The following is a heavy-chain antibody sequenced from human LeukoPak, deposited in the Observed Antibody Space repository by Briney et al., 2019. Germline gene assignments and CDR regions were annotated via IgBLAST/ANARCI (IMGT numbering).Heavy chain of an antibody. CDR3: ARDCDDSSGCPADY. CDR1: GFIFSNYS. V-gene: IGHV3-21*01. Sequence: GGSLTLSCAASGFIFSNYSMNWVRQAPGKGLEWVSSISGTSDDIYYADSLKGRFTISRDNAKNSLYLQMNSLRAEDTAVYYCARDCDDSSGCPADYWGQGTLVTVSS. CDR2: ISGTSDDI. D-gene: IGHD3-22*01. J-gene: IGHJ4*02.